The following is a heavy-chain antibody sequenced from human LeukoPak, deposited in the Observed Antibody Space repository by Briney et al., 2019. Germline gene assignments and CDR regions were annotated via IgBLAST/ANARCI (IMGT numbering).Heavy chain of an antibody. V-gene: IGHV3-21*01. D-gene: IGHD2-2*02. CDR2: ISTSSSYI. CDR3: ARDGSIPWGYYMDV. Sequence: PGGSLRLSCAASGFTLSAYWMSWVRQAPGKGLEWVSFISTSSSYIYYADSVKGRFTISRDNAKNSLYLQMNSLRAEDTAVYYCARDGSIPWGYYMDVWGKGTTVTISS. CDR1: GFTLSAYW. J-gene: IGHJ6*03.